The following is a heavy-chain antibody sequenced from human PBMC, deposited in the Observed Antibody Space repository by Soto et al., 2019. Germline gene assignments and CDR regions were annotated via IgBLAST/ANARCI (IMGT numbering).Heavy chain of an antibody. J-gene: IGHJ6*02. CDR3: ARGKMTTVTLYYYYGMDV. V-gene: IGHV1-69*13. CDR2: IIPIFGTA. CDR1: GGTFSSYA. Sequence: RASVKVSCKASGGTFSSYAISWVRQAPGQGLEWMGGIIPIFGTANYAQKFQGRVTITADESTSTAYMELSSLRSEDTAVYYCARGKMTTVTLYYYYGMDVWGQGTTVTVSS. D-gene: IGHD4-4*01.